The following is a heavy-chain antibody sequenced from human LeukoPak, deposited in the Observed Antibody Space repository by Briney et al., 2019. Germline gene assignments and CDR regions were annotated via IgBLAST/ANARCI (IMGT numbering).Heavy chain of an antibody. V-gene: IGHV3-48*03. Sequence: PGGSLRLSCTASGFSFSTYEMNWVRQAPGKGLEWVSYITSGSTPYYADSIKGRFTISRDNAKSSLYLQMNSLRAEDTAVYYCATQSSCWGQGTLVTVSS. CDR2: ITSGSTP. CDR3: ATQSSC. CDR1: GFSFSTYE. J-gene: IGHJ4*02.